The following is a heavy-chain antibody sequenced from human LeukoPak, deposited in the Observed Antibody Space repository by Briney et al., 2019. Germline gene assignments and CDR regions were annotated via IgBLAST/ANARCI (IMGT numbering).Heavy chain of an antibody. Sequence: GGSLRLSCAASGFTFSSYTMNWVRQAPGKGLEWVSSISSSSTYIYYADSVKGRFTISRDNAKNSLCLQMNSLRAEDTAVYYCARDLRSSSWYFDYWGQGTLVTVSP. CDR2: ISSSSTYI. D-gene: IGHD6-13*01. CDR3: ARDLRSSSWYFDY. J-gene: IGHJ4*02. V-gene: IGHV3-21*01. CDR1: GFTFSSYT.